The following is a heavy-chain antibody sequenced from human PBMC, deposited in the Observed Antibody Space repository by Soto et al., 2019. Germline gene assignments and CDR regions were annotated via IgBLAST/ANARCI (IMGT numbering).Heavy chain of an antibody. CDR2: ISGSGGST. CDR3: AKAPHISPYGGYGY. Sequence: EVQLLESGGGLVQPGGSLRLSCAASGFTFSSYAMSWVRQAPGKGLEWVSAISGSGGSTYYADSVKGRFTISRDNSKNTQYLQMNSLRAEDTAVYYCAKAPHISPYGGYGYWGQGTLVTVSS. J-gene: IGHJ4*02. V-gene: IGHV3-23*01. CDR1: GFTFSSYA. D-gene: IGHD5-12*01.